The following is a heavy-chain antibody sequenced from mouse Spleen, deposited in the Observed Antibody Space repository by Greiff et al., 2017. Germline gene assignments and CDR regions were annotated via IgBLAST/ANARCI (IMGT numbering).Heavy chain of an antibody. D-gene: IGHD1-1*01. CDR2: INPYNDGT. V-gene: IGHV1-14*01. Sequence: VQLKQSGPELVKPGASVKMSCKASGYTFTSYVMHWVKQKPGQGLEWIGYINPYNDGTKYNEKFKGKATLTSDKSSSTAYMELSSLTSEDSAVYYCARGDYYGSSSAWFAYWGQGTLVTVSA. CDR3: ARGDYYGSSSAWFAY. J-gene: IGHJ3*01. CDR1: GYTFTSYV.